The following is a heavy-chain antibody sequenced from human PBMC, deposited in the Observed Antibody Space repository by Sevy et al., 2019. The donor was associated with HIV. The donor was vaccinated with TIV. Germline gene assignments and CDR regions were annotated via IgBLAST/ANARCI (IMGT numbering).Heavy chain of an antibody. CDR1: GFTFSSYS. Sequence: GGSLRLSCAASGFTFSSYSMNWVRQAPGKGLEWVSYISSSSSTIYYADSVKDRFTISRDNAKNSLYLQMNSLRAEDTTVYYCAGEYSGYDWVDYWGQGTLVTVSS. CDR3: AGEYSGYDWVDY. J-gene: IGHJ4*02. D-gene: IGHD5-12*01. CDR2: ISSSSSTI. V-gene: IGHV3-48*01.